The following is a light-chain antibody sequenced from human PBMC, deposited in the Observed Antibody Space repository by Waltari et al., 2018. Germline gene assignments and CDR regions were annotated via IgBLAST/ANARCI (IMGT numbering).Light chain of an antibody. CDR3: QHNYGTPVT. CDR2: KAS. V-gene: IGKV1-39*01. J-gene: IGKJ1*01. Sequence: DIQMTQSPFSLSASVGDRVTITCRASENVNNYLNWYQQKPGKAPKLLIYKASTLQSGVPSRFSGSGSGTDYTFTISSLQSEDVATYYCQHNYGTPVTFGQGAKVEIK. CDR1: ENVNNY.